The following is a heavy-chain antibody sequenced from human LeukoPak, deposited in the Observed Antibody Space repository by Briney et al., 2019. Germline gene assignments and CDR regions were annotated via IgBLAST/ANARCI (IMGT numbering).Heavy chain of an antibody. J-gene: IGHJ4*02. CDR1: GGTFSSYA. Sequence: VASVKVSCKASGGTFSSYAISWVRQAPGQGLEWMGWISAYNGNTNYAQKLQGRVTMTTDTSTSTAYMELRSLRSDDTAVYYCARGDWNAFDYWGQGTLVTVSS. CDR3: ARGDWNAFDY. V-gene: IGHV1-18*01. D-gene: IGHD1-1*01. CDR2: ISAYNGNT.